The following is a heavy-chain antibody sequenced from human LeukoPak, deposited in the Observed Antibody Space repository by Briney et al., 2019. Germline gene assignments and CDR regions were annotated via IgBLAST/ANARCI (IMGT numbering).Heavy chain of an antibody. CDR2: ISYSGST. V-gene: IGHV4-59*01. D-gene: IGHD6-6*01. Sequence: SETLSLTCTVSGGSLSNYYWSWIRQPPGKGLEWIGYISYSGSTSYNPSLESRVTISVDTSKNQFSLNLSSVTAADTAVYYCARGSGAARPNFDYWGQGTLVTVSS. CDR1: GGSLSNYY. CDR3: ARGSGAARPNFDY. J-gene: IGHJ4*02.